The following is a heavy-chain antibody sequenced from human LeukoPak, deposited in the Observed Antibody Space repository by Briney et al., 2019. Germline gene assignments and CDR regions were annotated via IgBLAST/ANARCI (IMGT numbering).Heavy chain of an antibody. V-gene: IGHV1-3*01. Sequence: ASVKVSCKASGYTFTTYAIQWVRQAPGQRLEWMGWINAGNGNTKYSQTFQGRVTITRDTSASTAYMELSSLRSEDTAVYFCAREHDVLSGFGLDVWGRGTTVTVSS. CDR2: INAGNGNT. J-gene: IGHJ6*02. CDR1: GYTFTTYA. CDR3: AREHDVLSGFGLDV. D-gene: IGHD3-9*01.